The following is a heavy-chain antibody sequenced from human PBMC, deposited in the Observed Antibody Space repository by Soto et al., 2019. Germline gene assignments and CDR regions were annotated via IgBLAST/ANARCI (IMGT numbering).Heavy chain of an antibody. CDR1: DDSFRGAEYY. CDR2: TYYNGDT. D-gene: IGHD6-19*01. J-gene: IGHJ4*02. CDR3: ARGPAYIDGWRTFDL. Sequence: PSETLSLTCTVSDDSFRGAEYYWSWIRQPLGKGPEWIGYTYYNGDTKYNPALRSRVTMSEDTSKNQFSLRLSSVTAADTAVYFCARGPAYIDGWRTFDLWGRGILVPASS. V-gene: IGHV4-61*08.